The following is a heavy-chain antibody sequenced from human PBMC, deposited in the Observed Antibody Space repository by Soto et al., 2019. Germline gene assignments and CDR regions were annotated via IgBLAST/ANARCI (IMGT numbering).Heavy chain of an antibody. CDR2: INHSGST. V-gene: IGHV4-34*01. Sequence: PSETLSLTCAVYGGSFSGYYWSWIRQPPGKGLEWIGEINHSGSTNYNPSLKSRVTISVDTSKNQFSLKLSSVTAADTAVYYCARAIRGYSSSWYTLFYGMDVWGQGTTVTVSS. J-gene: IGHJ6*02. CDR3: ARAIRGYSSSWYTLFYGMDV. D-gene: IGHD6-13*01. CDR1: GGSFSGYY.